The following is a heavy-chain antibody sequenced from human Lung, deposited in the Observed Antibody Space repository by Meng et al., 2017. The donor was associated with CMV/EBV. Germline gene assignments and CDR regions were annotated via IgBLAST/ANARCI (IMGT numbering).Heavy chain of an antibody. Sequence: SETLSLXCSVSAGSISSYGSFWGWIRQPPGKGLEWIGMIYYSGGTHYNPSLKSRVIVSVDTSKKNFSLKLSSVTASDTAVYYCVRYYDRSGHHYFDYWGKGSLVTVSS. CDR2: IYYSGGT. CDR1: AGSISSYGSF. V-gene: IGHV4-39*02. J-gene: IGHJ4*02. CDR3: VRYYDRSGHHYFDY. D-gene: IGHD3-22*01.